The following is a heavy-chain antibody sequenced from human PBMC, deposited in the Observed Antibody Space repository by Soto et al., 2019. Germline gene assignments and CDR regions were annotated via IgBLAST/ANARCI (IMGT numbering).Heavy chain of an antibody. CDR2: ISSNGGST. CDR1: GFPFSSYA. Sequence: PGGSLRLSCAASGFPFSSYAMHWVRQAPGKGLEYVSAISSNGGSTYYANSVKGRFTISRDNSKNTLYLQMGSLRAEDMAVYYCARDLLYSSSNEERYDAFDIWGQGTMVTVSS. D-gene: IGHD6-6*01. V-gene: IGHV3-64*01. J-gene: IGHJ3*02. CDR3: ARDLLYSSSNEERYDAFDI.